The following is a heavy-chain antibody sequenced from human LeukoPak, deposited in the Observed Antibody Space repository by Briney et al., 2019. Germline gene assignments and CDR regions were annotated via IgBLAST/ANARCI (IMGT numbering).Heavy chain of an antibody. Sequence: SETLSLTCSVSDYSISSGYYWGWIRQPPGKGLEWIGSIYHSGSTYYNPSLKSRVTISVDTSKNQFSLKLSSVTAADTAVYYCARGGGGYYMDVWGKGTMVTISS. CDR1: DYSISSGYY. J-gene: IGHJ6*03. CDR3: ARGGGGYYMDV. V-gene: IGHV4-38-2*02. D-gene: IGHD2-15*01. CDR2: IYHSGST.